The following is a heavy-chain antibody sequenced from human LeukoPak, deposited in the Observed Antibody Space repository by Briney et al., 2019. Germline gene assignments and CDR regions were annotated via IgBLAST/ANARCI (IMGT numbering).Heavy chain of an antibody. D-gene: IGHD6-19*01. J-gene: IGHJ4*02. CDR2: INPNSGGT. Sequence: ASVKVSCKASGYTFTGYYLHWVRQAPGQGLEWMGWINPNSGGTNYVQKFQGRVTMTRDTSISTAYMELSRLRSDDTAVYYCARGPGYSSGWYGVSGLDYWGQGTLVTVSS. CDR1: GYTFTGYY. CDR3: ARGPGYSSGWYGVSGLDY. V-gene: IGHV1-2*02.